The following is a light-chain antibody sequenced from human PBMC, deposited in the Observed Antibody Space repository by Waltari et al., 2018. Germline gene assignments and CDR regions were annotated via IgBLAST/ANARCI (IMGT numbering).Light chain of an antibody. CDR1: QSVTTY. Sequence: EIVLTQSPATLSLSPGERATLSCRASQSVTTYLDWHQQKPGQAPRVLIYDASTRATGITGRFSGSGSGTDFTLTISSLEPEDFAVYYCHQRSSWPWTFGQGTKVEI. CDR2: DAS. CDR3: HQRSSWPWT. V-gene: IGKV3-11*01. J-gene: IGKJ1*01.